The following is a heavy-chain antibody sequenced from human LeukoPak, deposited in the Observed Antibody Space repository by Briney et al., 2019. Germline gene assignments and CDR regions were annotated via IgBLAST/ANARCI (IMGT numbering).Heavy chain of an antibody. CDR1: GYTFTTYA. Sequence: GASVKVSCKASGYTFTTYAMNWGRQAPGQGLEGRGGINTNTGNPTYAKGFTGRMVFSLDTAISTAYLQISSLKAEDTAVYYCARVGRPHYYYYMDVWGKGTTVTVSS. CDR2: INTNTGNP. J-gene: IGHJ6*03. V-gene: IGHV7-4-1*02. CDR3: ARVGRPHYYYYMDV. D-gene: IGHD3-16*01.